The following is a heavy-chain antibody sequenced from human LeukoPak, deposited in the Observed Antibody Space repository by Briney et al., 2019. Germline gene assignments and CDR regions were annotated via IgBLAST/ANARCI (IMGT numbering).Heavy chain of an antibody. J-gene: IGHJ4*02. CDR2: INSDGHTT. Sequence: SGGSLRLSCAASGFTFTNYWMHWVRQAPGKGLVWVSRINSDGHTTTYADSVKGRFTISRDNAKNTLYLQMNSLRAEDTAVHYCARGGVDYWGQGTLVTVSS. CDR3: ARGGVDY. D-gene: IGHD3-16*01. CDR1: GFTFTNYW. V-gene: IGHV3-74*01.